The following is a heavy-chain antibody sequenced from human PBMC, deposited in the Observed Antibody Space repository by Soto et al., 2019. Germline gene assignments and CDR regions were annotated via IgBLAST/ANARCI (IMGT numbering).Heavy chain of an antibody. Sequence: GGSLRLSCAASGFTFSSYSMNWVRQAPGKGLEWVSYISSSSSTIYYADSVKGRFTISRDNAKNSLYLQMNSLRAEDTAVYYCARESRFLEWLSLNWFDPWGQGTLVTAPQ. CDR1: GFTFSSYS. J-gene: IGHJ5*02. V-gene: IGHV3-48*01. D-gene: IGHD3-3*01. CDR2: ISSSSSTI. CDR3: ARESRFLEWLSLNWFDP.